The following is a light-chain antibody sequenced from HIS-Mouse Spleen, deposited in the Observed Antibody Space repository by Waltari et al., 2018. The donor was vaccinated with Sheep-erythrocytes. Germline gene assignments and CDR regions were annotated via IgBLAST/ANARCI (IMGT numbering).Light chain of an antibody. J-gene: IGLJ3*02. CDR3: CSYAGSSTPWV. V-gene: IGLV2-23*01. CDR1: SSDVGCYNL. Sequence: QSALTQPASVSGSPGQAITISCTGTSSDVGCYNLVSWYQQHPGKAPKLLIYEGSTRPSGVSNRFSGSKSGNTASLTISGLQAEDEADYYCCSYAGSSTPWVFGGGTKLTVL. CDR2: EGS.